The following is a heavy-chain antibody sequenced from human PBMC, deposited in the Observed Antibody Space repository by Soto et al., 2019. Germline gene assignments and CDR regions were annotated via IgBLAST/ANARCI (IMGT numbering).Heavy chain of an antibody. CDR1: GFTFSGSA. CDR2: IRSKANSYAT. D-gene: IGHD1-1*01. Sequence: EVQLVESGGGLVQPGGSLKLSCAASGFTFSGSAMHWVRQASGKGLEWVGRIRSKANSYATAYAASVKGRFTISRDDSKNTAYLQMNSLKTEDTAVYYCTMYPGNDGGSYYYSGMDVCGQGTKVTVSS. J-gene: IGHJ6*02. V-gene: IGHV3-73*01. CDR3: TMYPGNDGGSYYYSGMDV.